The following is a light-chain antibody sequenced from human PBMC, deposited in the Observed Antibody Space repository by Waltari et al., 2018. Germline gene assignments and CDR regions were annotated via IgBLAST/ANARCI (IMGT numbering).Light chain of an antibody. Sequence: VLTQFPASLTVPPGQSASMSCTSSESLVYGDGGTYVSWYYQKSGQSPRRLIYKVSNRDSGVPDRVSGSGADTDFTLKIARVEAEDVGMYYCMQDTHWPLTFGRGTLLEI. CDR1: ESLVYGDGGTY. CDR2: KVS. V-gene: IGKV2-30*01. CDR3: MQDTHWPLT. J-gene: IGKJ2*01.